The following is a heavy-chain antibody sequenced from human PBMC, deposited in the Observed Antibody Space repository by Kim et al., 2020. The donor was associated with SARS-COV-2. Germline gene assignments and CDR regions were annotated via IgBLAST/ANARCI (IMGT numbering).Heavy chain of an antibody. CDR2: IIPILGIA. CDR3: ACQVTPPYYYYYYGMDV. Sequence: SVKVSCKASGGTFSSYTISWVRQAPGQGLEWMGRIIPILGIANYAQKFQGRVTITADKSTSTAYMELSSLRSEDTAVYYCACQVTPPYYYYYYGMDVWGQGTTVTVSS. J-gene: IGHJ6*02. D-gene: IGHD2-21*02. V-gene: IGHV1-69*02. CDR1: GGTFSSYT.